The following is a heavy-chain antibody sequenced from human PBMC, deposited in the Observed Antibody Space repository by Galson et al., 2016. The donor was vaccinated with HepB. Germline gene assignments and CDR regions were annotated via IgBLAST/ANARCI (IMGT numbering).Heavy chain of an antibody. J-gene: IGHJ4*02. D-gene: IGHD4-23*01. Sequence: SLRLSCAASGFTFSTYWMHWVRQAPGKGLVWVSRINSDGLTTTYADSVKGRFTISRDNGRNTLYLQMNSLRAEDTAVYYCARDLWRGGRIDYWGQGTLVTVSS. CDR1: GFTFSTYW. CDR3: ARDLWRGGRIDY. CDR2: INSDGLTT. V-gene: IGHV3-74*03.